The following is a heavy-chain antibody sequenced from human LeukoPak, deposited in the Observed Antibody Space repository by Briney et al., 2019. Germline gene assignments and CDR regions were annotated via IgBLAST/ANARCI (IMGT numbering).Heavy chain of an antibody. D-gene: IGHD2-15*01. CDR1: GYSFITYK. Sequence: GESLKISCKGSGYSFITYKIGWVRQMPGKGLERMGIIYPADSDIRYSPSFQGQVTISADKSISTAYLQWSSLKASDTAMYYCARQEYCSGGSCYTWFDPWGQGTLVTVSS. V-gene: IGHV5-51*01. J-gene: IGHJ5*02. CDR2: IYPADSDI. CDR3: ARQEYCSGGSCYTWFDP.